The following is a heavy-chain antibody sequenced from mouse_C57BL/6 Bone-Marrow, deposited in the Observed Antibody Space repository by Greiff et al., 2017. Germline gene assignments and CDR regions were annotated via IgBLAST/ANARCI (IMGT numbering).Heavy chain of an antibody. Sequence: VQLQQSGAELVRPGASVKLSCTASGFNIKDDYMHWVKQRPEQGLEWIGWIDPENGDTEYASKFQGKATITADTSSNTAYLQLSSLTSEDTAVYYCTTLLYYGNPWFAYWGQGTLVTVSA. J-gene: IGHJ3*01. CDR1: GFNIKDDY. D-gene: IGHD2-1*01. CDR3: TTLLYYGNPWFAY. V-gene: IGHV14-4*01. CDR2: IDPENGDT.